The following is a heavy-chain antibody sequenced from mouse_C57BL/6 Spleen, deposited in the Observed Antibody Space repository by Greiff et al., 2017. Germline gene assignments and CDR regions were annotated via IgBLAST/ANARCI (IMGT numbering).Heavy chain of an antibody. V-gene: IGHV1-80*01. Sequence: VKLQESGAELVKPGASVKISCKASGYAFSSYWMNWVKQRPGKGLEWIGQIYPGDGDTNYNGKFKGKATLTADKSSSTAYMQLSSLTSEDSAVYFCAGRFSGTSFDYWGQGTTLTVSS. CDR1: GYAFSSYW. J-gene: IGHJ2*01. CDR2: IYPGDGDT. D-gene: IGHD4-1*01. CDR3: AGRFSGTSFDY.